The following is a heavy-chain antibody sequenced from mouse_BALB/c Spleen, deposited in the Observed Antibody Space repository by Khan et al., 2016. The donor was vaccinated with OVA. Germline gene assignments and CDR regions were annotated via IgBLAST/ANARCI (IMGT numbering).Heavy chain of an antibody. CDR3: ARSLYYSYGYALDC. CDR1: GYAITSDYA. V-gene: IGHV3-2*02. Sequence: EVQLVESGPGLVKPSQSLSLTCTVTGYAITSDYAWNWIRQFPENKLEWMGYTSSTGSTSYNPSLKSRISITRDTSKNQFFLQLKSVTTEDTATYYCARSLYYSYGYALDCWGRGTSVTVSS. D-gene: IGHD2-14*01. J-gene: IGHJ4*01. CDR2: TSSTGST.